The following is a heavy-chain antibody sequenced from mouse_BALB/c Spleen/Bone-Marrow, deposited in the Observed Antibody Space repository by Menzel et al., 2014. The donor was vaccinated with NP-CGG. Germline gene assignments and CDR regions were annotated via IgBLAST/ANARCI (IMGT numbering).Heavy chain of an antibody. CDR3: ARRTTMVVATDY. CDR1: GYTFTSYW. D-gene: IGHD1-1*01. Sequence: VHLVESGAELVKPGASVKLSCKASGYTFTSYWMHWVKQRPGQGLEWIGEINPSNGRTNYNEKFKSKATLTVDKSSSTAYMQLSSLTSEDSAVYYCARRTTMVVATDYWGQGTTLTVSS. V-gene: IGHV1S81*02. CDR2: INPSNGRT. J-gene: IGHJ2*01.